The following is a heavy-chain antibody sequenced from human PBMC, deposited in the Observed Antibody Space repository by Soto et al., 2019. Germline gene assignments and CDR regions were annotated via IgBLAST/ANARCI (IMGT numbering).Heavy chain of an antibody. D-gene: IGHD6-19*01. V-gene: IGHV3-21*01. CDR3: ARDGYSSGFDY. J-gene: IGHJ4*02. Sequence: EVQLVESGGGLVEPGGSLRLSCAASGFTFSRHSLNWVRQAPGKGLEWVSSTGTTSTYIYYADSVKGRFTISRDNAKNSLYLQMDSLRAEDTAVYYCARDGYSSGFDYWGQGTLVTASS. CDR2: TGTTSTYI. CDR1: GFTFSRHS.